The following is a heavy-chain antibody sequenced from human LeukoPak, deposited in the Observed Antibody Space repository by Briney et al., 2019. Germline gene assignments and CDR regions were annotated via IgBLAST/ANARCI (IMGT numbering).Heavy chain of an antibody. Sequence: SETLSLTCTVSGGSISSSSYYWGWIRQPPGKGLEWIGSIYYSGSTYYNPSLKSRVTISVDTSKNQFSLKLSSVTAADTAVYYCAAFTYYYDSSGYLPRLDPWGQGTLVTVSS. D-gene: IGHD3-22*01. J-gene: IGHJ5*02. V-gene: IGHV4-39*01. CDR2: IYYSGST. CDR3: AAFTYYYDSSGYLPRLDP. CDR1: GGSISSSSYY.